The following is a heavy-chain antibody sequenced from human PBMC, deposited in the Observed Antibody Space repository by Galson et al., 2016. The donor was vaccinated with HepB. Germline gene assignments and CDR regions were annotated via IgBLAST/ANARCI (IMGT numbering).Heavy chain of an antibody. CDR3: ARVRDPRGYFTFFMDV. CDR2: ISPNNGHT. J-gene: IGHJ6*03. V-gene: IGHV1-18*04. CDR1: GYTFSDYG. Sequence: SVKVSCKASGYTFSDYGISWVRLAPGQGLEWLGWISPNNGHTDYPKKFQGRVTLTTDTSTSTAYLELTTLKSDDTAAYFCARVRDPRGYFTFFMDVWGKGTTVTVSS. D-gene: IGHD1-26*01.